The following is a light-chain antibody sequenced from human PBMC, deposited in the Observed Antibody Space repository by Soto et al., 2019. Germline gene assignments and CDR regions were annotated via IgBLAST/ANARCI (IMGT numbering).Light chain of an antibody. CDR1: QSVSSH. J-gene: IGKJ1*01. CDR3: QQYGSTVT. CDR2: GAS. Sequence: EIVMTQSPATLSVSPGAGAPVSCRARQSVSSHLAWYQHNPGQAPRLLIYGASSRATGIPNRFSGSGSGTDFTLTISRLEPEDFAVYYCQQYGSTVTFGQGTQGGYQ. V-gene: IGKV3-20*01.